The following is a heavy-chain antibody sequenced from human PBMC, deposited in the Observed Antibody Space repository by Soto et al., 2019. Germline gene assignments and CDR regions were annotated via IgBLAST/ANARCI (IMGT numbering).Heavy chain of an antibody. CDR3: RRTAFDI. CDR1: GFIFNSAW. Sequence: EVQLVESGGGLVKPGESLRLSCAASGFIFNSAWMHWVRQAPGKGLEWVGRSKSQSDGGTTDFAAAVTGRFTISRDASKNTLYLQMNSLKTEDTAVYYCRRTAFDIWGQGTMVIVSS. D-gene: IGHD2-2*01. CDR2: SKSQSDGGTT. V-gene: IGHV3-15*01. J-gene: IGHJ3*02.